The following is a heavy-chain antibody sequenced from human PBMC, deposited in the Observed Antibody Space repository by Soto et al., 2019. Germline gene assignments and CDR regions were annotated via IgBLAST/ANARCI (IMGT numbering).Heavy chain of an antibody. V-gene: IGHV1-46*04. Sequence: QLVQSGAEVKKPGASVRVSCKASGYTFTTYYIHWVRQAPGQGLEWMGMIDPSVGTTNYTRTLQGRLPLTRDTSTATVYMGLPRLRSDDTAVYYCARRYYSGSGTAAALAYGGQGSRVTVSS. CDR1: GYTFTTYY. D-gene: IGHD3-10*01. CDR3: ARRYYSGSGTAAALAY. J-gene: IGHJ4*02. CDR2: IDPSVGTT.